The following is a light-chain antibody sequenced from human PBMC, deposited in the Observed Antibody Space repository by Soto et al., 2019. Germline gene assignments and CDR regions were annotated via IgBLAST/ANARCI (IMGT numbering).Light chain of an antibody. CDR1: QSVTSSY. J-gene: IGKJ5*01. CDR3: QQYGSSFPTS. V-gene: IGKV3-20*01. Sequence: EIVLTQSPGTLSLFPGERATLSCRASQSVTSSYLAWYQQNPGQAPRLLIYGASRRATGIPDRFSGSGSGTDFTLTISRLEPEDFAVYYCQQYGSSFPTSFGQGTRLE. CDR2: GAS.